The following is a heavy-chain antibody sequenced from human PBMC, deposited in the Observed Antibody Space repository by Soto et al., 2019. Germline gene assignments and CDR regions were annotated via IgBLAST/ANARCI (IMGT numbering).Heavy chain of an antibody. Sequence: PLETLSLTCTVSGGSIRNYYWSWFRQPPGKRLEWIGYIYYSGTTNYNPSLKSRVTISVDTSKDQFSLKLRSVTAADTAVYYCARSNYFDYWGQGTLVTVSS. CDR3: ARSNYFDY. V-gene: IGHV4-59*08. J-gene: IGHJ4*02. CDR1: GGSIRNYY. CDR2: IYYSGTT.